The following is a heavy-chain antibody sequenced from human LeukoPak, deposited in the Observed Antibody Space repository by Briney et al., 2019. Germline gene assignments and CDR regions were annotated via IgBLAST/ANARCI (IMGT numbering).Heavy chain of an antibody. CDR3: ARDRGQQPF. CDR2: ISSSSSYI. J-gene: IGHJ4*02. V-gene: IGHV3-21*01. D-gene: IGHD6-13*01. Sequence: FTXXXYSMNWVRQAPGKWLEWVSSISSSSSYIYYADSVKGRFTISRDNAKNSLYLQMNSLRAEDTAVYYCARDRGQQPFWGQGTLVTVSS. CDR1: FTXXXYS.